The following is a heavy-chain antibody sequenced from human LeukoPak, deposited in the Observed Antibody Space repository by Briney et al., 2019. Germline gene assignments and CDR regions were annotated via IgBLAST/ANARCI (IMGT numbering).Heavy chain of an antibody. Sequence: ASVTVSCKASGYTFTTYAMHWVRQAPGQRLEWMGWINAGNGYTKYSQKFQARVTITRDSSASTAYMELSSLRSEDTAVYYCARDPIGSRWPFYFDYWGQGTLVTVSS. CDR1: GYTFTTYA. CDR3: ARDPIGSRWPFYFDY. V-gene: IGHV1-3*01. CDR2: INAGNGYT. D-gene: IGHD6-13*01. J-gene: IGHJ4*02.